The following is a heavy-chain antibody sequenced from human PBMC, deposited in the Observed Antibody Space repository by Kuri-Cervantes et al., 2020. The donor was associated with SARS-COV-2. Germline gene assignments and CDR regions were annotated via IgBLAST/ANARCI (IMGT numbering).Heavy chain of an antibody. Sequence: GESLKISCAASGFTFSSYAMSWVRQAPGKGLEWVSAIDGSSGDTYYADSVKGRCTISRDNSKNTLYLQMNSLGAEDTAVYYCAKVDSSSSYYYYYGMDVWGQGTTVTVSS. V-gene: IGHV3-23*01. J-gene: IGHJ6*02. D-gene: IGHD6-6*01. CDR3: AKVDSSSSYYYYYGMDV. CDR1: GFTFSSYA. CDR2: IDGSSGDT.